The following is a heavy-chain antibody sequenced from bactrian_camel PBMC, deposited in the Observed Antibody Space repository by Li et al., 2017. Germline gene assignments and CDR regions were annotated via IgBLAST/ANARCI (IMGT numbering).Heavy chain of an antibody. CDR2: IRSDDVV. CDR3: AAGWVYGGLWLRPTAYNS. Sequence: VQLVESGGDSVEAGGSLRLSCVVSGYFSKRCMAWFRQAPGKEREGVATIRSDDVVDYNESVKGRFTISADNARNTLYLQMNSLKPEDTAMYYCAAGWVYGGLWLRPTAYNSWGQGTQVTVS. V-gene: IGHV3S55*01. J-gene: IGHJ4*01. D-gene: IGHD5*01. CDR1: GYFSKRC.